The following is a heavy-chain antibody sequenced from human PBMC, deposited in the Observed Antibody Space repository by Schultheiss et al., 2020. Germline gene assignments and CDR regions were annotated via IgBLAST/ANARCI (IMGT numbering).Heavy chain of an antibody. CDR3: ARGIAAADNWFDP. Sequence: SVKVSFKASGGTFSSYAISWVRQAPGQGLEWMGGIIPIFGTANYAQKFQGRVTITADESTSTAYMELSSLRSEDTAVYYCARGIAAADNWFDPWGQGTLVTVSS. CDR1: GGTFSSYA. CDR2: IIPIFGTA. J-gene: IGHJ5*02. D-gene: IGHD6-13*01. V-gene: IGHV1-69*13.